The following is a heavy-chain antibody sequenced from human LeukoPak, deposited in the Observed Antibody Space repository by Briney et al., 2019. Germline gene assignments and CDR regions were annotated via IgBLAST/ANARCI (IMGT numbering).Heavy chain of an antibody. J-gene: IGHJ5*02. CDR2: IRSDGSNK. CDR1: GFSFLSYG. D-gene: IGHD3-10*01. V-gene: IGHV3-30*02. Sequence: RGSLRLACAASGFSFLSYGMHCVRQAPGKVLGWVTFIRSDGSNKYYADSVKGRFNISRDISKNTLYLQMNSLRAEDTAVYYCARARKSGGITMLRGVKDRGWFDPWGQGTLVTVSS. CDR3: ARARKSGGITMLRGVKDRGWFDP.